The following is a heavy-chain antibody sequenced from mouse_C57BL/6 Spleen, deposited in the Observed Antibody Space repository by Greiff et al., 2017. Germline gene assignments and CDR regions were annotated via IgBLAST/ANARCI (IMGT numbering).Heavy chain of an antibody. J-gene: IGHJ3*01. CDR1: GFTFSSYA. Sequence: DVHLVESGGGLVKPGGSLKLSCAASGFTFSSYAMSWVRQTPEKRLEWVATISDGGSYTYYPDNVKGRFTISRDNAKNNLYLQMSHLKSEDTAMYYCARYWDGFAYWGQGTLVTVSA. V-gene: IGHV5-4*01. D-gene: IGHD4-1*01. CDR2: ISDGGSYT. CDR3: ARYWDGFAY.